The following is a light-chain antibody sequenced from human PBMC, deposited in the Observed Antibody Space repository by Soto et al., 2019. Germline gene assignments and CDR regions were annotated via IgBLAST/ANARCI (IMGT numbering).Light chain of an antibody. CDR3: HQYDSYSRAT. CDR2: DAS. V-gene: IGKV1-5*01. J-gene: IGKJ1*01. CDR1: QSISKW. Sequence: DIQMTQSPSTLSVSVGDRVTITCRASQSISKWLAWYQQKPGKAPKLLIYDASSLESGVPSRFSGSGSRTEFPPTISSLQPDDFATYFCHQYDSYSRATFGQGTKVEIK.